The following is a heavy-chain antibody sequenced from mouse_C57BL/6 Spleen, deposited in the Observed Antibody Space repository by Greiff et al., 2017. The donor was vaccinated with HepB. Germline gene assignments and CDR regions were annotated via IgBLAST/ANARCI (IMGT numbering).Heavy chain of an antibody. CDR3: AREQVITTAFYFDY. D-gene: IGHD1-1*01. J-gene: IGHJ2*01. V-gene: IGHV5-16*01. CDR1: GFTFSDYY. Sequence: EVKLVESEGGLVQPGSSMKLSCTASGFTFSDYYMAWVRQVPEKGLEWVANINYDGSSTYYLDSLKSRFIISRDNAKNILYLQMSSLKSEDTATYYCAREQVITTAFYFDYWGQGTTLTVSS. CDR2: INYDGSST.